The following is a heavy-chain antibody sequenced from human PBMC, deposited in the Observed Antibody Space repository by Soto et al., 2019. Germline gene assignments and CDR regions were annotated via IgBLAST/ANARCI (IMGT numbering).Heavy chain of an antibody. V-gene: IGHV2-5*02. D-gene: IGHD5-18*01. CDR2: IYWDDDK. J-gene: IGHJ4*02. Sequence: ESGPTLVNPTQTLTLTCTFSGFSLSTSGVGVGWIRQPPGKALEWLALIYWDDDKRYSPSLKSRLTITKDTSKNQVVLTMTNVAPVDTATYYCAHTGGGLWGTAMAPLDYWGQGTLVTVSS. CDR1: GFSLSTSGVG. CDR3: AHTGGGLWGTAMAPLDY.